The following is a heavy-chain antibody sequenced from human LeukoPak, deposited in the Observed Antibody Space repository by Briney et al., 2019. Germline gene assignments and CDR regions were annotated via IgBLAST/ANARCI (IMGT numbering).Heavy chain of an antibody. V-gene: IGHV4-34*01. Sequence: SETLSLTCAVYGGSFSGYYWSWFRQPPGKGLEWIGEINHSGSTNYNPSLKSRVTISVDTSKNQFSLKLSSVTAADTAVYYCARSLPSPYYYYYMDVWGKGTTVTVSS. CDR2: INHSGST. CDR1: GGSFSGYY. D-gene: IGHD1-26*01. J-gene: IGHJ6*03. CDR3: ARSLPSPYYYYYMDV.